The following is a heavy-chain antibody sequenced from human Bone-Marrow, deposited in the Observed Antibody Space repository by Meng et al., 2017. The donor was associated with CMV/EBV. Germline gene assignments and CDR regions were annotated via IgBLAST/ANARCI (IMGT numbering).Heavy chain of an antibody. CDR1: GFTFSDFY. Sequence: GESLKISCAASGFTFSDFYLGWVRQAPGKGLEWVSYISSGSSTIYYADSVKGRFTISRDNAKNSLYLQMNSLRAEDTAVYYCARGYITLLDYWGQGTLVTVSS. V-gene: IGHV3-11*04. J-gene: IGHJ4*02. D-gene: IGHD3-10*01. CDR3: ARGYITLLDY. CDR2: ISSGSSTI.